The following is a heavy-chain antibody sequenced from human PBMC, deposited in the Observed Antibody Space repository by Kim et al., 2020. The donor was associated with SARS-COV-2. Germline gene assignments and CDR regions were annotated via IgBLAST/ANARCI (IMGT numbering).Heavy chain of an antibody. J-gene: IGHJ2*01. CDR3: ARPAYCGGDCMDWYFDL. CDR2: INAGNGNT. V-gene: IGHV1-3*01. Sequence: ASVKVSCKASGYTFTSYAMHWVRQAPGQRLEWMGWINAGNGNTKYSQKFQGRVTITRDTSASTAYMELSSLRSEDTAVYYCARPAYCGGDCMDWYFDLWGRGTLVTVSS. CDR1: GYTFTSYA. D-gene: IGHD2-21*02.